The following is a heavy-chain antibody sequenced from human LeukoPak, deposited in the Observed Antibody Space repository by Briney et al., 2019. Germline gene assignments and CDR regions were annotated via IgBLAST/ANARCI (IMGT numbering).Heavy chain of an antibody. CDR3: ARRRDYDSYPYFDY. J-gene: IGHJ4*02. CDR1: GYTFTSYA. V-gene: IGHV1-69*13. Sequence: SVKVSCKASGYTFTSYAISWVRQAPGQGLEWMGGIIPIFGTANYAQKFQGRVTITADESTSTAYMELSSLRSEDTAVYYCARRRDYDSYPYFDYWGQGTLVTVSS. CDR2: IIPIFGTA. D-gene: IGHD3-22*01.